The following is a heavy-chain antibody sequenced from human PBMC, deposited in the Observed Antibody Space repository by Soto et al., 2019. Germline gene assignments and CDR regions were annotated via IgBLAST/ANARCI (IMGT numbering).Heavy chain of an antibody. J-gene: IGHJ4*02. CDR1: GFPFTSYG. D-gene: IGHD3-10*01. V-gene: IGHV3-30*03. Sequence: QVQLVESGGGVVQPGRSLRLSCAASGFPFTSYGMHWVREGPDKGLEWVAIISYDGSDKYYADPVKGRFTISRDNSKNTLYLPMNSLRHEDTALYYCFGGQYSFDYRGQGTLVIVSS. CDR2: ISYDGSDK. CDR3: FGGQYSFDY.